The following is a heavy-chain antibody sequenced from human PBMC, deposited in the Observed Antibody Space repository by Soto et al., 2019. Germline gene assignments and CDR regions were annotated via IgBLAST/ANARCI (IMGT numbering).Heavy chain of an antibody. D-gene: IGHD3-10*01. J-gene: IGHJ4*02. Sequence: GASVKVSCKASGYTFTNCSMHWVPQAPGQRLEWMGWISPGNGDTRYSRNFQGRVTMTSDTPANTGYMELSSLKSEDTAVYYCGKELLRLGELLERHFNYWGKGTLVTVSS. V-gene: IGHV1-3*01. CDR2: ISPGNGDT. CDR3: GKELLRLGELLERHFNY. CDR1: GYTFTNCS.